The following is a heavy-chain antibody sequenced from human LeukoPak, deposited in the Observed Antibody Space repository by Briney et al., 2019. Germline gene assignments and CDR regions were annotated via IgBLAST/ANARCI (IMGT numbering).Heavy chain of an antibody. CDR3: AKDWTGTKPFDL. J-gene: IGHJ2*01. CDR2: ISGSGDNT. CDR1: GFTFSNYA. V-gene: IGHV3-23*01. Sequence: GGSLRLSCAVSGFTFSNYAMSWVRQAPGKGLECVSSISGSGDNTYYADSVKGRFTISRDNSKNTLFLQMNSLRAGDTAVYYCAKDWTGTKPFDLWGRGTLVTVSS. D-gene: IGHD3/OR15-3a*01.